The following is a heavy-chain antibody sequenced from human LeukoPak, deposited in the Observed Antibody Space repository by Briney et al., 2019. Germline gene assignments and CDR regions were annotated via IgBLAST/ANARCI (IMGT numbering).Heavy chain of an antibody. CDR1: GYSISSGYY. CDR2: IYNSGST. Sequence: SETLSLTCTVSGYSISSGYYWGWIRQPPGKGLEWIGSIYNSGSTYDNPSLKSRVTISVDTSKNQFSLKLSSVTAADTAVYFCARGPYSYDSSGAFDIWGQGTMVTVSS. V-gene: IGHV4-38-2*02. J-gene: IGHJ3*02. D-gene: IGHD3-22*01. CDR3: ARGPYSYDSSGAFDI.